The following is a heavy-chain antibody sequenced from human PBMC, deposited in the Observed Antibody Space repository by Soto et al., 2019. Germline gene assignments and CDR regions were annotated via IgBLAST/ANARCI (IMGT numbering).Heavy chain of an antibody. CDR1: GFTFDDYA. D-gene: IGHD1-7*01. CDR3: AKGPSITGTTPGNYYYGMDV. CDR2: ISWDGGST. Sequence: GGSLRLSCAASGFTFDDYAMHWVRQAPGKCLEWVSLISWDGGSTYHADSVKGRFTISRDNSKNSLYLQMNSLRAEDTALYYCAKGPSITGTTPGNYYYGMDVWGQGXTVTVSS. J-gene: IGHJ6*02. V-gene: IGHV3-43D*04.